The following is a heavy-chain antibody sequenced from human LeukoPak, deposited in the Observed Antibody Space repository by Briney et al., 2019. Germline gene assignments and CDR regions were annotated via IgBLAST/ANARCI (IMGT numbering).Heavy chain of an antibody. Sequence: GGSLTLSCAASGFTFSDYSVNWVRQAPGRGLEWVSSITGSGTYTYYADSVRGRFTLARDNARNSLYLQMNSLRAEDTAVYYCVRDKAGSTPNYYYSMDVWGTGTTVTVSS. CDR2: ITGSGTYT. V-gene: IGHV3-21*01. CDR1: GFTFSDYS. D-gene: IGHD6-19*01. CDR3: VRDKAGSTPNYYYSMDV. J-gene: IGHJ6*03.